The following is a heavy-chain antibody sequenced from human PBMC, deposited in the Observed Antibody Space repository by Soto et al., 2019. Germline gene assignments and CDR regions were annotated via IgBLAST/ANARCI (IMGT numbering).Heavy chain of an antibody. V-gene: IGHV4-39*01. CDR1: GVSITSSGYH. Sequence: SETLSLTCTVSGVSITSSGYHWSWIRQPPGKGLEWIGNIYYSGTTYSNPSLKSRVTISLDTSKNQFSLKLSSVTATDTAVYYCARRATASSCRDYWGQGILVTV. CDR2: IYYSGTT. J-gene: IGHJ4*02. CDR3: ARRATASSCRDY.